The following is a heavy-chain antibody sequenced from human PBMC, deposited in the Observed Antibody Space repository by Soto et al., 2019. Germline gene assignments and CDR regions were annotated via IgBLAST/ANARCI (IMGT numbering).Heavy chain of an antibody. CDR3: ARDMCGGDCYLYYYYGMDV. V-gene: IGHV4-4*07. CDR2: IYTSGST. CDR1: GGSISSYY. D-gene: IGHD2-21*02. J-gene: IGHJ6*02. Sequence: SETLSLTCTVSGGSISSYYWSWMRQPAGKGLEWIGRIYTSGSTNYNPSLKSRVTMSVDTSKNQFSLKLSSVTAADTAVYYCARDMCGGDCYLYYYYGMDVWGQGTTVTVSS.